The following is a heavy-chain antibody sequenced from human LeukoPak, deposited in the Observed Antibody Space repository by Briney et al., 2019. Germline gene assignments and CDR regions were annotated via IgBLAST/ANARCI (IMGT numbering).Heavy chain of an antibody. J-gene: IGHJ4*02. Sequence: GGSLRLSCAASGFTFSSYGMHWVRQAPGKGLEWVAVISYDGSNKYYADSVKGRFTISRDNSKNTLYLQMNSLRAEDTAVYYCAKEKYYYDSRSYYFDYWGQGTLVTVSS. D-gene: IGHD3-22*01. V-gene: IGHV3-30*18. CDR3: AKEKYYYDSRSYYFDY. CDR1: GFTFSSYG. CDR2: ISYDGSNK.